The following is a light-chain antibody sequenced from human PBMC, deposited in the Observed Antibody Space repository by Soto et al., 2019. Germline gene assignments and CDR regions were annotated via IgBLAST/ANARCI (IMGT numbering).Light chain of an antibody. Sequence: EIVMTQSPATLSVSPGERATLSCRASQSISSNLAWYQQKPGQAPRLLIFGASTRATGIPARFSGSGSGTEFTLTISSLQSEDFAVYYCQQYNNWLPYTFGQGTKLDIK. CDR1: QSISSN. V-gene: IGKV3-15*01. CDR3: QQYNNWLPYT. J-gene: IGKJ2*01. CDR2: GAS.